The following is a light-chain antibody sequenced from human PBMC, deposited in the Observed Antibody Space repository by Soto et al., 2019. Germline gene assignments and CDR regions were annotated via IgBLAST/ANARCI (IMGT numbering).Light chain of an antibody. CDR3: GAYTSRNTWV. Sequence: QSALTQPASVFGSPGQSITISCTGISSDVGVDNYVSWYQQHPGKAPKLMIYEVTNRPSGVSNRFSGSKSDNTASLTISGLQAEDEADYYCGAYTSRNTWVFGGGTQLTVL. V-gene: IGLV2-14*03. CDR2: EVT. CDR1: SSDVGVDNY. J-gene: IGLJ3*02.